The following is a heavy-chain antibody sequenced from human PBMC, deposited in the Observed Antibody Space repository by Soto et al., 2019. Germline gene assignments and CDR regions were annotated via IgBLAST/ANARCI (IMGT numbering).Heavy chain of an antibody. Sequence: GESLKISCKGSGYSFTNYWISWVRQMPGKGLEWMGRIDPSDSYIKYSPSFQGHVTISADNSISTAYLQWSSLKASDTAMYYCARHDCSSTRCYNFGMDVWGQGTLVTVSS. V-gene: IGHV5-10-1*01. D-gene: IGHD2-2*02. CDR3: ARHDCSSTRCYNFGMDV. CDR2: IDPSDSYI. J-gene: IGHJ4*02. CDR1: GYSFTNYW.